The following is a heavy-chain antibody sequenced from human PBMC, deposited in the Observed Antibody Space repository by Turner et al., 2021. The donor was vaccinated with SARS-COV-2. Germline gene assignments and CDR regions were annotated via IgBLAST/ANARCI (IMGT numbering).Heavy chain of an antibody. J-gene: IGHJ4*02. CDR3: AQAGLEISSHFDY. D-gene: IGHD3-3*01. CDR2: ISGSGGST. CDR1: GFTFSSYA. V-gene: IGHV3-23*01. Sequence: EVQLWESGGGSVQPGTSLSLSSAASGFTFSSYAMSWVRQAPGKGPEWVSAISGSGGSTYYAASVKGRFTISRDNSKNTLYLQMNSLRAEDTAVYYCAQAGLEISSHFDYWGQGNLVTVSS.